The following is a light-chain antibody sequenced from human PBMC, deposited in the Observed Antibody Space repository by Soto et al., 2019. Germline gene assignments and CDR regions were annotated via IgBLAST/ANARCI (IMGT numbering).Light chain of an antibody. V-gene: IGLV1-47*01. Sequence: QPVLTQPPSASGTPGQRVTISCSGSSSNIGSNYVYWYQQLPGTAPKLLIYRNNQRPSGVPDRFSGSKSGTSASLAISGLRSEDEADYYCEAWDDSLSGVFGGGTKVTVL. CDR3: EAWDDSLSGV. CDR2: RNN. CDR1: SSNIGSNY. J-gene: IGLJ2*01.